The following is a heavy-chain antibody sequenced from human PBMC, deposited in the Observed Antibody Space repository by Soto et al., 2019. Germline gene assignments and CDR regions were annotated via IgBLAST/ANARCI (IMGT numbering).Heavy chain of an antibody. CDR1: GDSVSSNSAA. Sequence: SPTLSLTCAISGDSVSSNSAAWNWIRQSPSRGLEWLGRTYYRSKWYNDYAVSVKSRITINPDTSKNQFSLQLNSVTPEDTAVYYCASEAWGIAAAGSAWFDPWGQGTLVTVSS. CDR2: TYYRSKWYN. D-gene: IGHD6-13*01. CDR3: ASEAWGIAAAGSAWFDP. J-gene: IGHJ5*02. V-gene: IGHV6-1*01.